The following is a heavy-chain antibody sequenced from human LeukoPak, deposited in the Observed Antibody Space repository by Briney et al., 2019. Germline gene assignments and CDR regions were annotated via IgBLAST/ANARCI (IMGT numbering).Heavy chain of an antibody. CDR3: AGDRGYSSSSGVDY. D-gene: IGHD6-6*01. CDR2: ISYDGGNK. CDR1: GFTFSSYA. Sequence: GGSLRLSCAASGFTFSSYAMHWVRQPPGKRPEWVAVISYDGGNKYYADSVKGRFTISRDNSKNTLYLQMNSLTAEDTAVYYCAGDRGYSSSSGVDYWGQGTLVTVSS. V-gene: IGHV3-30-3*01. J-gene: IGHJ4*02.